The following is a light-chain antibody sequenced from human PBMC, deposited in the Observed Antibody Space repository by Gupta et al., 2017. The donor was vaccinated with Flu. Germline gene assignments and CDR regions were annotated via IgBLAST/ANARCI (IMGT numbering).Light chain of an antibody. CDR3: QVWDSSIDLVV. CDR2: DDS. CDR1: NMGSKS. V-gene: IGLV3-21*03. J-gene: IGLJ2*01. Sequence: SYVVLRPPTVSAAPAKTTSITCEGNNMGSKSVHWYQQKPGQAPVLVVYDDSDRPSGIPERFSGSNSGITATLTISRVEAGDEADYYCQVWDSSIDLVVFGGGTKLTVL.